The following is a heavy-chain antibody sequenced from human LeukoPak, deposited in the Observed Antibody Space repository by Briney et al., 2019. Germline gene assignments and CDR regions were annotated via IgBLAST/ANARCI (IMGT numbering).Heavy chain of an antibody. D-gene: IGHD3-10*01. J-gene: IGHJ6*03. Sequence: ASVKVSCKASGYTFTSYAMNWVRQAPGQGLEWMGWISTNTGNPTYAQGFTGRFVFSLDTSVSTAYLQISSLKAEDTAVYYCARRRAGSGSYRGYYYYMDVWGKGTTVTVSS. CDR2: ISTNTGNP. CDR3: ARRRAGSGSYRGYYYYMDV. CDR1: GYTFTSYA. V-gene: IGHV7-4-1*02.